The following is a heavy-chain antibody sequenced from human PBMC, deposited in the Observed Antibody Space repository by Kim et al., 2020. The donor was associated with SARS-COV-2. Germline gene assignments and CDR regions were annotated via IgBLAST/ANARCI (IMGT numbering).Heavy chain of an antibody. J-gene: IGHJ6*02. V-gene: IGHV3-30*18. D-gene: IGHD3-22*01. CDR3: AKDPRYYYDSSGYYPTHYYYYYGMDV. CDR1: GFTFSSYG. CDR2: ISYDGSNK. Sequence: GGSLRLSCAASGFTFSSYGMHWVRQAPGKGLEWVAVISYDGSNKYYADSVKGRFTISRDNSKNTLYLQMKSLRAEDTAVYYCAKDPRYYYDSSGYYPTHYYYYYGMDVWGQGTTVTVSS.